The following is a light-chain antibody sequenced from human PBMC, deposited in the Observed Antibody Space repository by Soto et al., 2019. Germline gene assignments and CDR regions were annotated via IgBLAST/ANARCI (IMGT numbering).Light chain of an antibody. Sequence: QSALTQPASVSESPGQSITISCTGTSSDVGGYNYVCWYQQHPGKAPKLIFYDVVNRPSGVSNRFSASKSGNTASLTISGLQAEDEADYYCSSYTSSGTVVFGGGTKVTVL. V-gene: IGLV2-14*03. CDR1: SSDVGGYNY. CDR2: DVV. CDR3: SSYTSSGTVV. J-gene: IGLJ2*01.